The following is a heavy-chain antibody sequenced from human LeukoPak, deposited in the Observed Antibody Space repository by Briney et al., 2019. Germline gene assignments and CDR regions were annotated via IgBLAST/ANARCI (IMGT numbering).Heavy chain of an antibody. CDR2: IWYDGSNK. J-gene: IGHJ3*02. V-gene: IGHV3-33*08. CDR1: GFTFSSYA. CDR3: ARSDDFWSGYYEGAFDI. D-gene: IGHD3-3*01. Sequence: GGSLRLSCAASGFTFSSYAMHWVRQAPGKGLEWVAVIWYDGSNKYYADSVKGRFTISRDNSKNTLYLQMNSLRAEDTAVYYCARSDDFWSGYYEGAFDIWGQGTMVTVSS.